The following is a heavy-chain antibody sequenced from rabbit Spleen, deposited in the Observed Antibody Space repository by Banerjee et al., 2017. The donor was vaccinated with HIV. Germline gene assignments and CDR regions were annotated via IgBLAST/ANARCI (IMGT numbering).Heavy chain of an antibody. CDR3: ARDLVAVIGWNFNL. CDR2: IDTGSSGFT. V-gene: IGHV1S40*01. D-gene: IGHD1-1*01. CDR1: GVSFSSSSY. J-gene: IGHJ4*01. Sequence: QSLEESGGDMVKPGASLTLTCTASGVSFSSSSYMCWVRQAPGKGLEWIACIDTGSSGFTYFATWAKGRFTCSKTSSTTVTLQMTSLTAADTATYVCARDLVAVIGWNFNLWGPGTLVTVS.